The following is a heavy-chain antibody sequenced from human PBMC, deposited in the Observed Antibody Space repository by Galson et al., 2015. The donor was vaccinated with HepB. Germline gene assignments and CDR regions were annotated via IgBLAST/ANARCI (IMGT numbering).Heavy chain of an antibody. Sequence: SLRLSCATSGFTFNSYALHWVRQAPGKGLEWVAVISSDGDNKSYADSVKGRFTVSRDNSKNTLYLQMTSLRPEDTAVYYCAGRPGRYNSFEYWGQGTLVTVSS. CDR1: GFTFNSYA. V-gene: IGHV3-30*04. D-gene: IGHD3-9*01. CDR3: AGRPGRYNSFEY. CDR2: ISSDGDNK. J-gene: IGHJ4*02.